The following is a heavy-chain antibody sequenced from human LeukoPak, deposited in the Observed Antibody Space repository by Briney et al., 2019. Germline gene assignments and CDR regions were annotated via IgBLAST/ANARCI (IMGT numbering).Heavy chain of an antibody. CDR1: GYTFTSYA. V-gene: IGHV1-3*01. CDR3: ARGDDYKYSDC. D-gene: IGHD4/OR15-4a*01. CDR2: INAGNGNT. J-gene: IGHJ4*02. Sequence: ASVKVSCKASGYTFTSYAMHWVRQAPGQRFEWMGWINAGNGNTRYSQKFQGRVTITRDTSAGTASMELSSLRSEDTAVYYCARGDDYKYSDCWGQGTLVTVSS.